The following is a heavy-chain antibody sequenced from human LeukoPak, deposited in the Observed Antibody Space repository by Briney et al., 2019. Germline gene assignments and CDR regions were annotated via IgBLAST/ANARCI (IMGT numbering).Heavy chain of an antibody. Sequence: SETLSLTCAVYGGSFSGYYWSWIRQPPGKGLEWIGEINHSGSTNYNPSLKSRVTISVDTSKNQFSLKLSSVTAADTAVYYCARDPHGGGWYMYGGFDPWGQGTLVTVSS. J-gene: IGHJ5*02. CDR3: ARDPHGGGWYMYGGFDP. D-gene: IGHD6-19*01. CDR1: GGSFSGYY. CDR2: INHSGST. V-gene: IGHV4-34*01.